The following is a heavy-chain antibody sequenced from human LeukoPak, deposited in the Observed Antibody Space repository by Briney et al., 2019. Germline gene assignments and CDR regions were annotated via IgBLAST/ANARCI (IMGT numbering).Heavy chain of an antibody. Sequence: TGGSLRLSCAASGFTFSSYGMHWVRQAPGTGLEWVAVISYDGSNKYYADSVKGRFTISRDNSKNTLYLQMNSLRAEDTAVYYCAKDAVPYGMDVWGQGTTVTVSS. J-gene: IGHJ6*02. D-gene: IGHD6-19*01. CDR1: GFTFSSYG. CDR2: ISYDGSNK. CDR3: AKDAVPYGMDV. V-gene: IGHV3-30*18.